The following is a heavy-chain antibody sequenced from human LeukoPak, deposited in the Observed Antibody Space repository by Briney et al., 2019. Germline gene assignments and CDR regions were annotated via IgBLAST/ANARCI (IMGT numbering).Heavy chain of an antibody. D-gene: IGHD3-10*01. V-gene: IGHV4-61*01. CDR2: FYYSGST. CDR1: GGSVSSGRYY. Sequence: SETLSLTCTVSGGSVSSGRYYWSCIRQPPGKGLEWIGYFYYSGSTNYNPSLKSRVTISVDTSKNQFSLNLYSVTAADTAVYYRARHYYGSGINWFDPWGQGTLVTVSS. CDR3: ARHYYGSGINWFDP. J-gene: IGHJ5*02.